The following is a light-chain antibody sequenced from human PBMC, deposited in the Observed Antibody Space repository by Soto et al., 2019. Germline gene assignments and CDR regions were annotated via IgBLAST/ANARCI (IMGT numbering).Light chain of an antibody. Sequence: EVVMTQSPATLSVSPGERATLYCRASESVSRNLAWYQQKPGQAPRLLIHGATTRATGIPARFSGSGSGTEFTLTISSLQSEDFAVYYCQQYNNWPRTFGQGTKVDIK. CDR2: GAT. CDR3: QQYNNWPRT. V-gene: IGKV3-15*01. CDR1: ESVSRN. J-gene: IGKJ1*01.